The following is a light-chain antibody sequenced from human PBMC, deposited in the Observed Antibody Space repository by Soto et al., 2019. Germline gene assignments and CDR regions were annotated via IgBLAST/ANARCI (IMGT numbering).Light chain of an antibody. V-gene: IGKV1-39*01. CDR1: QSISTY. J-gene: IGKJ2*01. CDR2: AAS. CDR3: QQSYSTPYT. Sequence: DIQVTQSPSSLSASVGDRVTISCRASQSISTYLNWYQHKPGKAPKLLIHAASSLRSGVPSRFSSSGSGTDFTLTISSLQPEDFATYYCQQSYSTPYTFGQGTKLEIK.